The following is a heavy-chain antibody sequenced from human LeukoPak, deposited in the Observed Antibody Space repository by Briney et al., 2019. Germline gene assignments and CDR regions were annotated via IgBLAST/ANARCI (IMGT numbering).Heavy chain of an antibody. D-gene: IGHD3-10*02. J-gene: IGHJ6*04. CDR1: GLTFSSYT. Sequence: GGSLRLSCAASGLTFSSYTMNWVRQAPGKGLEWVSSISSSSSYIYYADSVKGRFTISRDNAKNSLYLQMNSLRAEDTAVYYCAELGITMIGGVWGKGTTVTISS. V-gene: IGHV3-21*01. CDR3: AELGITMIGGV. CDR2: ISSSSSYI.